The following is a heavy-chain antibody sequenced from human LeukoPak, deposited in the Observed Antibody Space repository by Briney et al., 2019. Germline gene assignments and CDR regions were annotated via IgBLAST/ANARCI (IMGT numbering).Heavy chain of an antibody. V-gene: IGHV1-18*01. CDR3: ARGKKYTGLDF. J-gene: IGHJ1*01. Sequence: APVKVSCKASGYSFPTYDINWVRQAPGQGLEWLGWISVNSGSTKNAQNIQGRVTLTTDTSTNTAYMELRSLRSDDTAVYYCARGKKYTGLDFWGLGTLVTVSS. CDR1: GYSFPTYD. D-gene: IGHD3/OR15-3a*01. CDR2: ISVNSGST.